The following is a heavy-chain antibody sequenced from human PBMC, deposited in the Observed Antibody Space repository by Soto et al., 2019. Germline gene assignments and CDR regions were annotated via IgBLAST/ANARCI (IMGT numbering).Heavy chain of an antibody. CDR1: GYTFIANY. CDR3: AREGSGWKYFDY. D-gene: IGHD6-19*01. J-gene: IGHJ4*02. Sequence: QVQLVHSGAEVKKPGASVKVSCKGSGYTFIANYIQWVRQAPGQGLEWMGWINPNSGATTYAKKFQGRVTLTRDTSITTAYMELSGLTSDDTAVYFCAREGSGWKYFDYWGQGSLVTVPS. CDR2: INPNSGAT. V-gene: IGHV1-2*02.